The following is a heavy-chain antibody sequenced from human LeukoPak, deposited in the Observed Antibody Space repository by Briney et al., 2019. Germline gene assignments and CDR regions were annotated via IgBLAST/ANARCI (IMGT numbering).Heavy chain of an antibody. CDR1: GFSFSTSG. D-gene: IGHD6-13*01. Sequence: HPGGCLRLACAPSGFSFSTSGMHWVRQAPGKGLGWVRFLQNDRSEKNFAHSVKDRFTISRDKSKHTLYQQMNSRRAEDRAVYYCARECSRIAIGTLDFWGQGTLVTVSS. V-gene: IGHV3-30*02. J-gene: IGHJ4*02. CDR2: LQNDRSEK. CDR3: ARECSRIAIGTLDF.